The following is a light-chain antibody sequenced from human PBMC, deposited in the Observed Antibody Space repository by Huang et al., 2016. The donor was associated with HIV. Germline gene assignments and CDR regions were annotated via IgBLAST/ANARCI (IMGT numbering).Light chain of an antibody. CDR3: QQYNNWPWT. Sequence: IVMTQSPAPLSMSPGERGTLSCRASRSVSSNLAWYQQRPGQAPRLLIYGAYISATGIPARFSGSGSGTDFTLTITSLQSEDFAVYYCQQYNNWPWTFGQGTKVEIK. J-gene: IGKJ1*01. CDR1: RSVSSN. V-gene: IGKV3-15*01. CDR2: GAY.